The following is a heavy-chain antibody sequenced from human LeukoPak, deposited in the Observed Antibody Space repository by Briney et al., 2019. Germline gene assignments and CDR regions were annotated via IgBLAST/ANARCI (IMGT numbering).Heavy chain of an antibody. CDR3: ARARFSSGWYSKSDAFDI. CDR2: IYTSGST. V-gene: IGHV4-4*07. Sequence: SETLSLTCTVSGGSISSYYWSWIRQPAGKGLEWIGRIYTSGSTNYNPSPKSRVTMSVDTSKNQFSLKLSSVTAADTAVYYCARARFSSGWYSKSDAFDIWGQGTMVTVSS. J-gene: IGHJ3*02. D-gene: IGHD6-19*01. CDR1: GGSISSYY.